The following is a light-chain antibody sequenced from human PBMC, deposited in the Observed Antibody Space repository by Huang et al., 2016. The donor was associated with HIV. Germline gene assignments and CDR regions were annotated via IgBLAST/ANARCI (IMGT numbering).Light chain of an antibody. Sequence: IVMTQTPLSLSVTPGQPATISCKSNQSLLHSDGKTYLCWYLQRPGQSPQLLIYEVSSRSSGVPVRFSGSGSGTDFTLKISRVEAGDVGVYYCMQSIHLRTFGQGTKLEIK. J-gene: IGKJ2*02. CDR2: EVS. CDR3: MQSIHLRT. V-gene: IGKV2-29*02. CDR1: QSLLHSDGKTY.